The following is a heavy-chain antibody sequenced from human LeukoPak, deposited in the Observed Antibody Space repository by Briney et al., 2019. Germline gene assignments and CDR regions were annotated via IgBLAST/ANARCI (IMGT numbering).Heavy chain of an antibody. CDR3: ARSLGDD. Sequence: PGGYLRPSCEVSGLTFSTYWMTWVRQAPGKGLEWVASINQNGREKYYVDSVKGRFTISRDNAKDSLYLQMNSLRDEDTAVYYCARSLGDDWGQGTLVTVSS. V-gene: IGHV3-7*01. D-gene: IGHD3-16*01. CDR1: GLTFSTYW. J-gene: IGHJ4*02. CDR2: INQNGREK.